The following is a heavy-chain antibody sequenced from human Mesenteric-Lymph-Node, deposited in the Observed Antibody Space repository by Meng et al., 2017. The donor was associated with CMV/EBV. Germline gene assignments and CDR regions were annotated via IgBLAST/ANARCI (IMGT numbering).Heavy chain of an antibody. CDR2: ISDTGITI. CDR1: GFKMSDYY. D-gene: IGHD5-18*01. J-gene: IGHJ4*02. V-gene: IGHV3-11*04. CDR3: ARAMASYYFDY. Sequence: GESLKISCAASGFKMSDYYMNWIRQAPGKGLEWISYISDTGITIYDADSVKGRFTVSRDKSKNTLYLQMNSLRPEDTAVYYCARAMASYYFDYWGQGTLVTVSS.